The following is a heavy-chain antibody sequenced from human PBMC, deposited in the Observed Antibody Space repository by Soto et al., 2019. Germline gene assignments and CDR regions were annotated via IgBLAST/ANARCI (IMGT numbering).Heavy chain of an antibody. Sequence: GGSLRLSCAASGFTFSSYWMHWVRQAPGKGLVWVSRINSDGSSTSYADSVKGRFTISRDNAKNTLYLQMNSLRAEDTAVYYCARAYYDFGSGYPIDYWGQGTLVTVSS. CDR2: INSDGSST. V-gene: IGHV3-74*01. CDR1: GFTFSSYW. J-gene: IGHJ4*02. D-gene: IGHD3-3*01. CDR3: ARAYYDFGSGYPIDY.